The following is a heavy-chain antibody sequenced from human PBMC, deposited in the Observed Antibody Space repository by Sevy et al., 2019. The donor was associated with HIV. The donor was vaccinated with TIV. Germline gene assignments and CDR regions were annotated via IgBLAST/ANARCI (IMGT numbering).Heavy chain of an antibody. CDR2: LSYDGSAK. CDR1: GFSFNTHA. V-gene: IGHV3-30-3*01. Sequence: GGSLRLSCAASGFSFNTHAMHWVRQAPGKGLDWVALLSYDGSAKYCADSVKRRFTVSRDDSKNTLYLQMNSLRPEDSAVYYCAREGGHTSAWTPGKYWGQGTQVTVSS. CDR3: AREGGHTSAWTPGKY. D-gene: IGHD6-19*01. J-gene: IGHJ4*02.